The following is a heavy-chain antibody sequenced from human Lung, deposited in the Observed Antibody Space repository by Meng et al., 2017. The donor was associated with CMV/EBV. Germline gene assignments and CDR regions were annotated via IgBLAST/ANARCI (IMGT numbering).Heavy chain of an antibody. J-gene: IGHJ6*02. CDR3: ARADYYNLMDV. CDR2: IYYSGSS. V-gene: IGHV4-30-4*08. CDR1: GASFDGDNYY. Sequence: SETLSLTCTVSGASFDGDNYYWSWIRQPPGKGLEWIGYIYYSGSSFYNPSLKSRVTISLNMSKNQFSLYLSSVTAADTAVYSCARADYYNLMDVWGQGTTVXVSS.